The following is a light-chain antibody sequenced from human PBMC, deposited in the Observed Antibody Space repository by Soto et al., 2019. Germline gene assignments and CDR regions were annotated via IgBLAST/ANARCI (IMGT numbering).Light chain of an antibody. V-gene: IGKV3-15*01. CDR2: GAS. Sequence: EVVMTQSPATLSLSPGERATLSCRASQSVSSDLAWYQQKPGQAPRLLIYGASTRATEIPARFSGGGSGTEFTLTISNLQSEDFGIYYCQKYNDWPPITFGPGTRGDI. CDR1: QSVSSD. CDR3: QKYNDWPPIT. J-gene: IGKJ3*01.